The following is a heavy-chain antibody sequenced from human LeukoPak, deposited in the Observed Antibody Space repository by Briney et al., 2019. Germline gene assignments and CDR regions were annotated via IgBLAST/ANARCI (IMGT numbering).Heavy chain of an antibody. V-gene: IGHV3-49*04. CDR2: IRSKAYGGTT. CDR1: GFTFGDYA. CDR3: TRDQGDYDFWSGYYNLPFDY. J-gene: IGHJ4*02. Sequence: PGGSLRLSCTASGFTFGDYAMSWVRQAPGKGLEWVGFIRSKAYGGTTEYAASVKGRFTISRDDSKSIAYLQMNSLKTEDTAVYYCTRDQGDYDFWSGYYNLPFDYWGQGTLVTVSS. D-gene: IGHD3-3*01.